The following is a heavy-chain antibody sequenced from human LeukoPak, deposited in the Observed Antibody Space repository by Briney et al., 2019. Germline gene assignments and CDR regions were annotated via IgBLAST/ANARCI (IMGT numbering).Heavy chain of an antibody. V-gene: IGHV4-59*02. D-gene: IGHD6-13*01. Sequence: SETLSLTCSVSGDSVSSTYRSWVRQPPGKGLEWIAYGHHSERSNYNPSLKSRVTISIDTSKNQFSLKLSSVTAADTAVYYCATLYSSSWYMGHLRPRSDAFDIWGQGTMVTVSS. CDR3: ATLYSSSWYMGHLRPRSDAFDI. J-gene: IGHJ3*02. CDR1: GDSVSSTY. CDR2: GHHSERS.